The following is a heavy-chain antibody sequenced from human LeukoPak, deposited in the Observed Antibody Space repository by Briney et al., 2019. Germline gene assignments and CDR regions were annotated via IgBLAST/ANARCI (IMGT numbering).Heavy chain of an antibody. CDR3: AREGYYYDSSGYYYVDY. CDR1: GGSISTYY. J-gene: IGHJ4*02. V-gene: IGHV4-59*12. D-gene: IGHD3-22*01. Sequence: SETLSLTCTVSGGSISTYYWNWIRQPPGKGLEWIGYIYYSGTTNYNPSLKSRVSMSVDTSKNQFSLKPSSVTAADTAVYYCAREGYYYDSSGYYYVDYWGQGTLVTVSS. CDR2: IYYSGTT.